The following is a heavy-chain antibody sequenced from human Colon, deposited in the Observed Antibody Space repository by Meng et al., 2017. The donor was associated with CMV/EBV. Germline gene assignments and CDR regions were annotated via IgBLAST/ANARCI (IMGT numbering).Heavy chain of an antibody. V-gene: IGHV3-53*01. J-gene: IGHJ4*02. CDR3: HGAGGNSY. Sequence: SLRLSCVVSGFRVSSDHVTWVRKAPGKGLECVSFIHNDGRTIYGDSVGGRFTISRDNSKNTVYLQMNRLRADDTAVYYCHGAGGNSYWGQGTLVTVSS. D-gene: IGHD1-26*01. CDR1: GFRVSSDH. CDR2: IHNDGRT.